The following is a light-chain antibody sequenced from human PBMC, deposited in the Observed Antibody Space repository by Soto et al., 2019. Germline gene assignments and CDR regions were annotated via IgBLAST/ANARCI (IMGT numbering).Light chain of an antibody. CDR3: QQYGSSPWT. CDR2: AAS. Sequence: DFEMTQSPSTLSASVGDRFTITCRASQSISSWLAWYQQRPGKAPKLLIYAASTLQSGVPSRFSGSGSGTDFTLTISRLEPEDFAVYYCQQYGSSPWTFGQGTKVDI. J-gene: IGKJ1*01. CDR1: QSISSW. V-gene: IGKV1-5*01.